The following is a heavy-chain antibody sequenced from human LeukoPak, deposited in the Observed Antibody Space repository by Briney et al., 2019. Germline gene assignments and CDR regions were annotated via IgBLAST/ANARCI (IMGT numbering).Heavy chain of an antibody. D-gene: IGHD1-26*01. V-gene: IGHV1-46*01. J-gene: IGHJ4*02. CDR3: ARALSGSYYEGVVGFDY. CDR1: GYTFTSYY. CDR2: INPSGGST. Sequence: ASVKVSCKASGYTFTSYYMHWVRRAPGQGLEWMGIINPSGGSTSYAQKFQGRVTMTRDMSTSTVYMELSSLRSEDTAVYYCARALSGSYYEGVVGFDYWGQGTLVTVSS.